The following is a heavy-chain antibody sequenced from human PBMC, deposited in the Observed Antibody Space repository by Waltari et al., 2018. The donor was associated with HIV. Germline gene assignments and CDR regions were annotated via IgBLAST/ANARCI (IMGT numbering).Heavy chain of an antibody. V-gene: IGHV4-39*07. CDR3: ARGTRLGGYSYGYFDY. CDR1: GGSISSSSYY. D-gene: IGHD5-18*01. Sequence: QLQLQESGPGLVKPSETLSLTCTVSGGSISSSSYYWGWIRQPPGKGLEWIGSIYYSGSTYYNPSLKSRVTISVDTSKNQFSLKLSSVTAADTAVYYCARGTRLGGYSYGYFDYWGQGTLVTVSS. CDR2: IYYSGST. J-gene: IGHJ4*02.